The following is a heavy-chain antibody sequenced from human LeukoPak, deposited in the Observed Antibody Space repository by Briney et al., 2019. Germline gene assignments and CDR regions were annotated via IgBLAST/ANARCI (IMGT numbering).Heavy chain of an antibody. J-gene: IGHJ4*02. CDR1: GGSISTNSYY. CDR3: ARHGRRMVRGNYYFDY. CDR2: IHYSGST. Sequence: SETLSLTCTVSGGSISTNSYYWAWIRQPPGKGLKWIGSIHYSGSTYYNPSLKSRVTISVDTSKNQFSLKLNSVTAADTAVYYCARHGRRMVRGNYYFDYWGQGTLVTVSS. D-gene: IGHD3-10*01. V-gene: IGHV4-39*01.